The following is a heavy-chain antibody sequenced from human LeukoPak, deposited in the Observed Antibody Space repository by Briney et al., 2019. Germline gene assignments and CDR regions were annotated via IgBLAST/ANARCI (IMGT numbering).Heavy chain of an antibody. CDR1: GYTLTELS. CDR3: ATADFGSARGGDAFDI. V-gene: IGHV1-24*01. D-gene: IGHD1-26*01. J-gene: IGHJ3*02. CDR2: FDPEDGET. Sequence: ASVKVSCKVSGYTLTELSMHWVRQAPGKGLEWMGGFDPEDGETIYAQKFQGRVTMTEDTSTDTAYMELSSLRSEDTAVYYCATADFGSARGGDAFDIWGQGTMVTVSS.